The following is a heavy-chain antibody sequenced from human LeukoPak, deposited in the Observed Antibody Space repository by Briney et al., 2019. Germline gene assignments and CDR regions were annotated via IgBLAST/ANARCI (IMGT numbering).Heavy chain of an antibody. CDR3: ARDLGYSYGHHSYYFDY. Sequence: ASVKVSCKVSGYTLTELSMHWVRQAPGKGLEWMGGFDPEDGETIYAQKFQGRVTMTEDTSTDTAYMELSSLRSEDTAVYYCARDLGYSYGHHSYYFDYWGQGTLVTVSS. CDR2: FDPEDGET. J-gene: IGHJ4*02. V-gene: IGHV1-24*01. D-gene: IGHD5-18*01. CDR1: GYTLTELS.